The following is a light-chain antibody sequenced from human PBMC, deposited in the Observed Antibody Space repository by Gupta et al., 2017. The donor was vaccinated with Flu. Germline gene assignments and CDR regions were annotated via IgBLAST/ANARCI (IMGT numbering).Light chain of an antibody. CDR2: DIT. CDR1: IIDIGSYIY. CDR3: SSCTSTSTLV. J-gene: IGLJ2*01. V-gene: IGLV2-14*01. Sequence: QSALTQPASVSGSPGQASTISCTGTIIDIGSYIYVSWYQQHPDQAPKLLIYDITNRPSGVSNRFSGSKSGDTASLTISGLQAEDAADYYCSSCTSTSTLVFGGGTKLTVL.